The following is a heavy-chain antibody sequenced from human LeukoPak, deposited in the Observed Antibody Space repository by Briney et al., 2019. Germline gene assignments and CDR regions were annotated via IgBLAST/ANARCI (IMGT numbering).Heavy chain of an antibody. Sequence: ASVKVSCKASGGTFSSYAISWVRQAPGQGLEWMGWINPNSGGTNYAQKFQGRVTMTRDTSISTAYMELSRLRSDDTAVYYCARLWVGNNWFDPWGQGTLVTVSS. J-gene: IGHJ5*02. CDR1: GGTFSSYA. CDR3: ARLWVGNNWFDP. V-gene: IGHV1-2*02. CDR2: INPNSGGT. D-gene: IGHD1-26*01.